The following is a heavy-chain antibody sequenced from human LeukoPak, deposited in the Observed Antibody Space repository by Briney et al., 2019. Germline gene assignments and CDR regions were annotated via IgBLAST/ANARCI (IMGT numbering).Heavy chain of an antibody. CDR1: GCTFTSYG. V-gene: IGHV1-69*13. D-gene: IGHD3-10*01. Sequence: GASVKVSCKASGCTFTSYGISWVRQAPGQGLEWMGGIIPIFGTANYAQKFQGRVTITADESTSTAYMELSSLRSEDTAVYYCAREAKDYGSGSYWGYYYYYMDVWGKGTTVTISS. CDR3: AREAKDYGSGSYWGYYYYYMDV. CDR2: IIPIFGTA. J-gene: IGHJ6*03.